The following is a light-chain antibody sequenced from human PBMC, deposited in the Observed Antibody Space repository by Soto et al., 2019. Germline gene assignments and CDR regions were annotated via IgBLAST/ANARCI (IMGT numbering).Light chain of an antibody. J-gene: IGKJ4*01. V-gene: IGKV3-11*01. Sequence: EIVLTQSPVTLSLSPGERVTLSCRASQSVGTYLGWYQQKVGQAPSLLIYDASKRATGIPARFSGSGSGTDFTLTISSLEPEDFAVYYCQKRSDWPLTFGGGTKVDIK. CDR1: QSVGTY. CDR3: QKRSDWPLT. CDR2: DAS.